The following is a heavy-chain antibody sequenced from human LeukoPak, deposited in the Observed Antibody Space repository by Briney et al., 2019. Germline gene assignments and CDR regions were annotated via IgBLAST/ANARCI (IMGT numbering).Heavy chain of an antibody. V-gene: IGHV4-4*07. Sequence: SETLSLTCTVSGGSLSSYFWSWIRQPAGKGLEWIGRIYTSGSTNYNPSLKSRVTMSVDTSKNQFSLKLSSVTAADTAVYYCARTPEKGYYYYMDVWGKGTTVTVSS. CDR3: ARTPEKGYYYYMDV. CDR1: GGSLSSYF. J-gene: IGHJ6*03. CDR2: IYTSGST.